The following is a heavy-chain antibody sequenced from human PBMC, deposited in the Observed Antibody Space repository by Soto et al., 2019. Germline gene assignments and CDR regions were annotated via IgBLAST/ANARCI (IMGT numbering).Heavy chain of an antibody. CDR2: IIPIFGTA. J-gene: IGHJ5*02. Sequence: GASVKVSCKASGGSFSSYAFSWVRQAPGQGPEWMGGIIPIFGTADYAQKFQGRVTITADKSTKTAHMELSSLKSEDTAVYYCARDMAPTVTSRNANNNWFDPWGQGTLVTVSS. CDR3: ARDMAPTVTSRNANNNWFDP. CDR1: GGSFSSYA. V-gene: IGHV1-69*06. D-gene: IGHD4-17*01.